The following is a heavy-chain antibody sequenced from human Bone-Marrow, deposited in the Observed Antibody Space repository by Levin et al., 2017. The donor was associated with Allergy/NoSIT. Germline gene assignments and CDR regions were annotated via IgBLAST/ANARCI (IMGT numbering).Heavy chain of an antibody. Sequence: GGSLRLSCAASGFTFSSYSMNWVRQAPGKGLEWVSSISSSSSYIYYADSVKGRFTISRDNAKNSLYLQMNSLRAEDTAVYYCARDPIVLVVYARVPGGGSCYLDYWGQGTLVTVSS. V-gene: IGHV3-21*01. D-gene: IGHD2-8*02. J-gene: IGHJ4*02. CDR3: ARDPIVLVVYARVPGGGSCYLDY. CDR2: ISSSSSYI. CDR1: GFTFSSYS.